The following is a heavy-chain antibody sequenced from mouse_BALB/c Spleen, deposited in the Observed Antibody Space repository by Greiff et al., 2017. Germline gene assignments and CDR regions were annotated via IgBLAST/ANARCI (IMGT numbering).Heavy chain of an antibody. V-gene: IGHV5-12-1*01. D-gene: IGHD2-1*01. CDR3: ARHKDGNWGYV. J-gene: IGHJ1*01. CDR1: GFAFSSYD. CDR2: ISSGGGST. Sequence: EVKLVESGGGLVKPGGSLKLSCAASGFAFSSYDMSWVRQTPEKRLEWVAYISSGGGSTYYPDTVKGRFTISRDNAKNTLYLQMSSLKSEDTAMYYCARHKDGNWGYVWGAGTTVTVSS.